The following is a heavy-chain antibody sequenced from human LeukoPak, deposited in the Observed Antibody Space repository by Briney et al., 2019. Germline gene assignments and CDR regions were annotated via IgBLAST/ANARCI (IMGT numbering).Heavy chain of an antibody. Sequence: ASVKVSCKASGGTFSSYAISWVRQAPGQGLEWMGWISAYNGNTNYAQKLQGRVTMTTDTSTSTAYMELRSLRSDDTAVYYCARVVGATIYFDYWGQGTLVTVSS. CDR2: ISAYNGNT. CDR3: ARVVGATIYFDY. D-gene: IGHD1-26*01. CDR1: GGTFSSYA. V-gene: IGHV1-18*01. J-gene: IGHJ4*02.